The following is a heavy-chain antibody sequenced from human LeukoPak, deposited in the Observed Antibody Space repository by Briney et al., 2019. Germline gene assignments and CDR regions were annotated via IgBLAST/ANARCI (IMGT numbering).Heavy chain of an antibody. CDR1: GYTFGTYA. CDR3: ARGRHGWARGVDY. J-gene: IGHJ4*02. D-gene: IGHD3-10*01. Sequence: ASVKVSCKASGYTFGTYAMNWVRQAPGQGLEWMGWINTNTGNPTYAQGLTGRFVFSLDTSVSTAYLQINSLKAEDTAVYFCARGRHGWARGVDYWGQGTLVTVSS. V-gene: IGHV7-4-1*02. CDR2: INTNTGNP.